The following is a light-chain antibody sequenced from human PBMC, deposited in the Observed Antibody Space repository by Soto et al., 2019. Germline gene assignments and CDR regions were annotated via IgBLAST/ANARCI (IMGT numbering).Light chain of an antibody. V-gene: IGKV1-5*03. CDR1: QSIDAA. Sequence: DIQMTQSPSTLSASVGDRVTITCRASQSIDAALAGNQQKPGKAPNLLIYTASNLESGVPSRFSGSGSGTEFTLTISSLQPDDFATYYCQQYYRYLTFGQGTKLEIK. J-gene: IGKJ2*01. CDR3: QQYYRYLT. CDR2: TAS.